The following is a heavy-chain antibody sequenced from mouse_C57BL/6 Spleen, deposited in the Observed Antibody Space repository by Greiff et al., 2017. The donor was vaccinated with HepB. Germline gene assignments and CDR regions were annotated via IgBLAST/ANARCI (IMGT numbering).Heavy chain of an antibody. CDR1: GYAFSSSW. V-gene: IGHV1-82*01. Sequence: VQLQQSGPELVKPGASVKISCKASGYAFSSSWMNWVKQRPGKGLEWIGRIYPGDGDTNYNGKFKGKATLTADKSSSTAYMQLSSLTSEDSAVYFCARGSSYGFAYWGQGTLVTVSA. J-gene: IGHJ3*01. CDR2: IYPGDGDT. D-gene: IGHD1-1*01. CDR3: ARGSSYGFAY.